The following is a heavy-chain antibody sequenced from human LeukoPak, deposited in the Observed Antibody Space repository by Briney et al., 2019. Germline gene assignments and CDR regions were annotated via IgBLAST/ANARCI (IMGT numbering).Heavy chain of an antibody. CDR2: IYTSGST. V-gene: IGHV4-61*08. CDR3: ARQKCTSTSCLTKNAFDI. D-gene: IGHD2-2*01. J-gene: IGHJ3*02. Sequence: SETLSLTRTVSGASFNSDDQYWNWIRQSPGKGLEWIGYIYTSGSTNYNPSLKSRVTISVDTSKNQFSLDLSSVTAADTAVYYCARQKCTSTSCLTKNAFDIWGQGTMVTVS. CDR1: GASFNSDDQY.